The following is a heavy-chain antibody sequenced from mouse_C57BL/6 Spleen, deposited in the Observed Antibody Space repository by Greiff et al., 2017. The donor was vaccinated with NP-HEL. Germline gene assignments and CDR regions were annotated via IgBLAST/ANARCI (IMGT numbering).Heavy chain of an antibody. Sequence: QVQLKQSGPELVKPGASVKLSCKASGYTFTSYDINWVKQRPGQGLEWIGWIYPRDGSTKYNAKFKGKATLTADTSSSTAYMELHSLTSEDSAVYVCARRGYGRYYDLDDWGQGTTLTVSS. J-gene: IGHJ2*01. D-gene: IGHD1-1*01. CDR2: IYPRDGST. CDR1: GYTFTSYD. V-gene: IGHV1-85*01. CDR3: ARRGYGRYYDLDD.